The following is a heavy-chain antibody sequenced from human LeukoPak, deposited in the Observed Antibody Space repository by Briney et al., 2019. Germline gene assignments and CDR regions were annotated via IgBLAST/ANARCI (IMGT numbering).Heavy chain of an antibody. CDR2: IYYSGST. Sequence: PSETLSLTCTVSGGSISSGGYYWSWIRQPPGKGLEWIGYIYYSGSTNYNPSLKSRVTISVDTSKNQFSLKLSSVTAADTAVYYCAREGWYYYDSSGENAFDIWGQGTMVTVSS. CDR1: GGSISSGGYY. J-gene: IGHJ3*02. V-gene: IGHV4-61*08. D-gene: IGHD3-22*01. CDR3: AREGWYYYDSSGENAFDI.